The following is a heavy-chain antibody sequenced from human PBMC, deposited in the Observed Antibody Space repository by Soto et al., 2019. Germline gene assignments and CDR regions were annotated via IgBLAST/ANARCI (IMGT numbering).Heavy chain of an antibody. D-gene: IGHD3-10*01. Sequence: PSETLSLTCTVSGGSISSGDYYWGWIRQPPGKGLEWIGYIYYSGSTYYNPSLKSRVTISVDTSKNQFSLKLSSVTAADTAVYYCAGGSGRSGLSDYWGQGTLVTVSS. CDR3: AGGSGRSGLSDY. CDR2: IYYSGST. V-gene: IGHV4-30-4*01. J-gene: IGHJ4*02. CDR1: GGSISSGDYY.